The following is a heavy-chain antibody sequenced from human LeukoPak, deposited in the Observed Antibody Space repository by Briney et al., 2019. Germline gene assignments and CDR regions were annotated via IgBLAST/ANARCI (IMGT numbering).Heavy chain of an antibody. J-gene: IGHJ5*02. D-gene: IGHD2-2*01. CDR2: IIPILGIA. Sequence: GASVKVSCKASGGTFSSYAISWVRQAPGQGLEWMGRIIPILGIANYAQKFQGRVTITADKSTSTAYMELSSLRSEDTAVYYCARDGLVVPAASWFDPWGQGTLVTVSS. V-gene: IGHV1-69*04. CDR3: ARDGLVVPAASWFDP. CDR1: GGTFSSYA.